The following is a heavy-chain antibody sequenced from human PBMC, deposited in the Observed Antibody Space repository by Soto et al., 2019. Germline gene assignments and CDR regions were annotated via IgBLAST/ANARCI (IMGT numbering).Heavy chain of an antibody. V-gene: IGHV3-72*01. D-gene: IGHD3-16*01. Sequence: EVQLVESGGGLVQPGGSLRLSCVVSGFTLSDHHMNWVRQAPGKGLEWLGRTRRKSDAYGTEYAASMKDRFTVSRDDSKNSVFLQMNSLKTEVKAMYYCVGESFYCLADWGQGTLVTVSS. CDR1: GFTLSDHH. CDR2: TRRKSDAYGT. CDR3: VGESFYCLAD. J-gene: IGHJ4*02.